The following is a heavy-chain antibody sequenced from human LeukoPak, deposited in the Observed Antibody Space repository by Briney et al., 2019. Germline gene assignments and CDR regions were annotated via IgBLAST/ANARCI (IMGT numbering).Heavy chain of an antibody. V-gene: IGHV3-23*01. CDR3: VREAGYCAPVCVKTNWFDP. CDR2: ISNGKT. D-gene: IGHD2-15*01. J-gene: IGHJ5*02. CDR1: GFTFSSYA. Sequence: GGSLRLSCAASGFTFSSYAMSWVRQPPGKGLEWVAAISNGKTYYADSVRGRFAISRDDSTNTVYLHINSLRDEDTALYHCVREAGYCAPVCVKTNWFDPWGQGTLVTVSS.